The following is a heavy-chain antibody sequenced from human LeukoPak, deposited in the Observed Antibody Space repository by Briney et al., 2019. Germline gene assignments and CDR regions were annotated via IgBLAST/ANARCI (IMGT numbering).Heavy chain of an antibody. CDR3: ASDLVVPAAINYYYYGMDV. CDR2: IIPIFGTA. J-gene: IGHJ6*02. V-gene: IGHV1-69*13. CDR1: GGTFSSYA. D-gene: IGHD2-2*02. Sequence: SVKVSCKASGGTFSSYAISWVRQAPGQGLEWMGGIIPIFGTANYAQKFQGRVTITADESTSTAYMELSSLRSEDTAVYYCASDLVVPAAINYYYYGMDVWAKGPRSPSP.